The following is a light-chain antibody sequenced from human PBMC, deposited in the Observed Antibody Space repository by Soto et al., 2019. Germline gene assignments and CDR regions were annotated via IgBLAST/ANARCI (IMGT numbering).Light chain of an antibody. J-gene: IGKJ4*01. Sequence: DIQMTQSPSSLSPSVGDRVPITSRASQTISKYLNWYQQKPGKAPKLLISVASSLQSGVPSRFSGSRSGTDFTLTIISLQPEDVATYYCQQSFSAPLSFGGGTRVEIK. V-gene: IGKV1-39*01. CDR3: QQSFSAPLS. CDR1: QTISKY. CDR2: VAS.